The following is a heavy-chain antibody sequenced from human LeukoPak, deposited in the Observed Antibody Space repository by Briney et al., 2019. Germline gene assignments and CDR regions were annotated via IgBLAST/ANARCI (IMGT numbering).Heavy chain of an antibody. CDR3: AKDRYCSGGSCYSNDAFDI. V-gene: IGHV3-23*01. J-gene: IGHJ3*02. CDR2: ISGSGGST. Sequence: PGGSLRLSCAASGFTFSSYAMSWVRQAPGKGLEWVSAISGSGGSTYYADSVKGRFTISRDNSKNTLYLQMNSLRAEDTAVYYCAKDRYCSGGSCYSNDAFDIRGQGTMVTVSS. D-gene: IGHD2-15*01. CDR1: GFTFSSYA.